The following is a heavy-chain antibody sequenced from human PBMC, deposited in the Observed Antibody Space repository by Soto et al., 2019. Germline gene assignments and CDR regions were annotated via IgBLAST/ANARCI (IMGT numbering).Heavy chain of an antibody. CDR3: ARDSTTWSLGD. J-gene: IGHJ4*02. CDR1: GGSFTSYY. CDR2: INDSGST. V-gene: IGHV4-34*01. Sequence: QVQLKQWGAGLLKPSETLSLTCAVYGGSFTSYYWTWIPQPPGKGLEWIGEINDSGSTNYNASLKSRVTISLDTPTRQFSLKLSSVTAADTAVYYCARDSTTWSLGDWGQGTLVTVSS. D-gene: IGHD6-13*01.